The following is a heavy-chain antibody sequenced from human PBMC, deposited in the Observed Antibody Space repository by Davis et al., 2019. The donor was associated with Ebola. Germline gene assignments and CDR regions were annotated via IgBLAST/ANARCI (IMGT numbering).Heavy chain of an antibody. J-gene: IGHJ4*02. V-gene: IGHV3-30*04. CDR1: GFTFSSYT. CDR3: AKRGGFGELLPDY. D-gene: IGHD3-10*01. Sequence: GESLKISCAASGFTFSSYTLHWVRQAPGKGLEWVALISYDGRNKYYADSVKGRFTISRDNSKNTLFLQMNNLRAEDTAVYYCAKRGGFGELLPDYWGQGTLVTVSS. CDR2: ISYDGRNK.